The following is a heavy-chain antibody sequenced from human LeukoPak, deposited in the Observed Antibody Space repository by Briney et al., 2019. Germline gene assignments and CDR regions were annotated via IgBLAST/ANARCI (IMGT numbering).Heavy chain of an antibody. D-gene: IGHD3-9*01. Sequence: ASAKVSCKVSGYTLTELSMHWVRQAPGKGLEWMGGFDPEDGETIYAQKFQGRVTMTEDTSTDTAYMELSSLRSEDTAVYYCATAFDILTGYYRGNWFDPWGQGTLVTVSS. V-gene: IGHV1-24*01. CDR2: FDPEDGET. CDR3: ATAFDILTGYYRGNWFDP. J-gene: IGHJ5*02. CDR1: GYTLTELS.